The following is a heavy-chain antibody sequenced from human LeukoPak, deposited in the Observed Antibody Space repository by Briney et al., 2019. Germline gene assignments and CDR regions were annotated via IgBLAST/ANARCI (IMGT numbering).Heavy chain of an antibody. CDR3: ARRTTADRPDHFHY. J-gene: IGHJ4*02. Sequence: SETLSLTCAVYGGSFSGHYWNWIRQPPGKGLEWIGEINHSGSTNYNPSLKSRVMLSVDTSKNQFSLKLTSVTAADTAVYYRARRTTADRPDHFHYWSQGTLLTVSS. CDR2: INHSGST. CDR1: GGSFSGHY. D-gene: IGHD6-6*01. V-gene: IGHV4-34*01.